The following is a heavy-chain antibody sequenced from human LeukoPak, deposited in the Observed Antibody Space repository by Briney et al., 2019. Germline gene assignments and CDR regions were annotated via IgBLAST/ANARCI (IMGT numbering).Heavy chain of an antibody. D-gene: IGHD1-1*01. Sequence: PSETLSLTCTVSAGSISSYYWSWIRQPPGKGLEWIGYIYYSGSTNYNPSLKSRVTISVDTSKNQFSLKLSSVTAADTAVYYCARRDRLERLDVWGQGTTVTVSS. CDR2: IYYSGST. J-gene: IGHJ6*02. V-gene: IGHV4-59*08. CDR3: ARRDRLERLDV. CDR1: AGSISSYY.